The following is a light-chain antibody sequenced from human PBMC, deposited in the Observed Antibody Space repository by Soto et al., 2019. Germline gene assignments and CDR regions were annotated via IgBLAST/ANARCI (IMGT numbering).Light chain of an antibody. J-gene: IGKJ1*01. CDR3: QQYGSSLT. CDR2: GAS. CDR1: QSVSSSY. V-gene: IGKV3-20*01. Sequence: EIVLTQSPGTLSLSPGERATLSCRASQSVSSSYLAWYQQKPGKAPRLLIYGASSRATGIPDRFSGSGSGTDFTLTISRLEPEDVAVSYCQQYGSSLTFGQGTKVEIK.